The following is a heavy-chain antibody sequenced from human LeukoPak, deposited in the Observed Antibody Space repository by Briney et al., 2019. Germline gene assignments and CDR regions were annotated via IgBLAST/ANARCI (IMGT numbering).Heavy chain of an antibody. CDR3: ATHHYDFWSGPSGANWFDP. D-gene: IGHD3-3*01. V-gene: IGHV1-8*01. Sequence: ASVKVSCKASGYTFTSYDINWVRQATGQGLEWMGWMNPNSGNTGYAQKFQGRVTITADESTSTAYMELSSLRSEDTAVYYCATHHYDFWSGPSGANWFDPWGQGTLVTVSS. CDR1: GYTFTSYD. J-gene: IGHJ5*02. CDR2: MNPNSGNT.